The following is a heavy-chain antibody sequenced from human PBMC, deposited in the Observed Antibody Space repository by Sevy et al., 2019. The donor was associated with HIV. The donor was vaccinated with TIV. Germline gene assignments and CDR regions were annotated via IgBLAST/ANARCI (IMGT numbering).Heavy chain of an antibody. CDR1: GFTFSNYA. CDR2: ISGSGGRGDKT. D-gene: IGHD3-22*01. J-gene: IGHJ4*02. V-gene: IGHV3-23*01. CDR3: ARKYDSSGYFDY. Sequence: GGSLRLSCAASGFTFSNYAMNWVRQAPGKGLEWVSGISGSGGRGDKTNYADSLKGRFTISRDASKNSLYLQLNSLRAEDTAIYYCARKYDSSGYFDYWGQGTLVTVSS.